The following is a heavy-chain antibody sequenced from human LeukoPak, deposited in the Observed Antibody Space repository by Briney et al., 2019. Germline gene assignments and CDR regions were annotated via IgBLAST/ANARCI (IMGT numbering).Heavy chain of an antibody. CDR2: IYYSGST. V-gene: IGHV4-39*01. D-gene: IGHD2-2*01. CDR1: GGSISSSSYY. CDR3: ASVSSTYYYGMDV. J-gene: IGHJ6*02. Sequence: SETLSLTCTVFGGSISSSSYYWGWLRQPPGKGLEWIGSIYYSGSTYYNPSLKSRVTISVDTSKNQFSLKLSSVTAADTAVYYCASVSSTYYYGMDVWGQGTTVTVSS.